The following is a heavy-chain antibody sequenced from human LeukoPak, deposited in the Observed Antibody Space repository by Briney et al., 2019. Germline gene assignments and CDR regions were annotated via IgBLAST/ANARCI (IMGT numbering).Heavy chain of an antibody. CDR3: ARSYYYGSFDY. CDR1: GFTFSRYA. J-gene: IGHJ4*02. Sequence: GGSLRLSCAASGFTFSRYAMHWVRQAPGKGLEWVAVISHDETYRFYGDSVKGRFTISRDNSENTLSLQMNSLRAEDTAVYYCARSYYYGSFDYWGQGTLVTVSS. CDR2: ISHDETYR. D-gene: IGHD3-10*01. V-gene: IGHV3-30*03.